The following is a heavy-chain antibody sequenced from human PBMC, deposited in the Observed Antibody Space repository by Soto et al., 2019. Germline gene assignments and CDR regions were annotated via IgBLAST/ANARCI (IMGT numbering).Heavy chain of an antibody. J-gene: IGHJ4*02. CDR1: GGSISSSSYH. D-gene: IGHD5-18*01. Sequence: QLQLQESGPGLVKPSETLSLTCTVSGGSISSSSYHRGWIRQPPGKGLQWVGSIFYTGNTWHNPCLSCSVTISVDAPKTQFCLRLSSVTAADTASYCCASPEGGYNNGIPPGLEYWGKGTLVTVSS. V-gene: IGHV4-39*01. CDR3: ASPEGGYNNGIPPGLEY. CDR2: IFYTGNT.